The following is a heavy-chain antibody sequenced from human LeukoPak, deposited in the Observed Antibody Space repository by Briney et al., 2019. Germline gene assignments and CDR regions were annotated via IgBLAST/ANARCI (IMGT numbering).Heavy chain of an antibody. CDR2: IYHSGST. CDR1: GGSISSSNW. CDR3: AARGGSIEQRTFDY. Sequence: PSGTLSLTCAVSGGSISSSNWWSWVRQPPGKGPEWIGEIYHSGSTNYNPSLKSRVTISVDKSKNQFSLKLSSVTAADTAVYYCAARGGSIEQRTFDYWGQGTLVTVSS. V-gene: IGHV4-4*02. D-gene: IGHD6-25*01. J-gene: IGHJ4*02.